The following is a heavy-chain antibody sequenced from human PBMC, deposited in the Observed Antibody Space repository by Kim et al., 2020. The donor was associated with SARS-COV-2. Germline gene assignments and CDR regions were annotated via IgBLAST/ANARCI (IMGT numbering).Heavy chain of an antibody. CDR2: T. Sequence: TYYADSVKGRFTISRDNSKNSLYLQMNSLRTEDTALYYCAKDTGGAHFDYWGQGTLVTVSS. D-gene: IGHD3-16*01. J-gene: IGHJ4*02. V-gene: IGHV3-43*01. CDR3: AKDTGGAHFDY.